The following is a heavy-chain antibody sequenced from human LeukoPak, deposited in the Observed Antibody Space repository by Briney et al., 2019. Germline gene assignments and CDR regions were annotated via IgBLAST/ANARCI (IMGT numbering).Heavy chain of an antibody. CDR1: EFTFSTYW. Sequence: GGSLRLSCAASEFTFSTYWMTWVRQAPGKGLEWVANIEPPGSETYYVDPVKGRFTISRDNAKNLLYLQMNSLRAEDTAVNYCGRFGYEAAVDYWGQGTLVTVSS. D-gene: IGHD6-13*01. CDR2: IEPPGSET. V-gene: IGHV3-7*01. CDR3: GRFGYEAAVDY. J-gene: IGHJ4*02.